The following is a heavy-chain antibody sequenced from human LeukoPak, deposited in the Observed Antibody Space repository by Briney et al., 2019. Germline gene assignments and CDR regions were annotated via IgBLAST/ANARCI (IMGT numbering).Heavy chain of an antibody. CDR2: ISGTSSYI. J-gene: IGHJ4*02. Sequence: GGSLRLSCAASGFTFSSYSMNWVRQAPGKGLEWVSSISGTSSYIYYADSLKGRFAISRDNAKNSLYLQTNSLRAEDTAVYYCAREGYGDYHFDYWGQGSLVTVSS. D-gene: IGHD4-17*01. CDR3: AREGYGDYHFDY. V-gene: IGHV3-21*01. CDR1: GFTFSSYS.